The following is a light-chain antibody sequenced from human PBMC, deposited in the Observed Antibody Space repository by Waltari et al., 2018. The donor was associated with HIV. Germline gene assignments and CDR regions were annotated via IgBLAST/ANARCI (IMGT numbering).Light chain of an antibody. CDR2: GAS. Sequence: PGTLSLSPGERVTLSCRISQSISSRFLAWYQQKPGQAPRLLIHGASSRATDIPDRFSGSGSGTEFTLTISRLEPEDFAVYYCHQYAGSPLTFGGGTKVEIK. J-gene: IGKJ4*01. CDR3: HQYAGSPLT. CDR1: QSISSRF. V-gene: IGKV3-20*01.